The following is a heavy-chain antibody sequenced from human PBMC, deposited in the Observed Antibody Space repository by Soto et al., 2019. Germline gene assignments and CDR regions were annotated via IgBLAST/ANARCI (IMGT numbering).Heavy chain of an antibody. D-gene: IGHD3-10*01. CDR1: GGSISCGGFS. J-gene: IGHJ4*02. V-gene: IGHV4-30-2*01. Sequence: SETLSLTCAVSGGSISCGGFSWSWIRQPPGKGLEWIGYILHTGGTQYNPSLKSRVSMSVDKSKNQFSLHLTSVTAADTAVYYCARLQFGEGFDYWGQGALVTVSS. CDR2: ILHTGGT. CDR3: ARLQFGEGFDY.